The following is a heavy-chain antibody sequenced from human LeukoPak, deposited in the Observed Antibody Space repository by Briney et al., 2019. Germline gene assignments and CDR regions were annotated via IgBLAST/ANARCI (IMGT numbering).Heavy chain of an antibody. CDR1: GFTVSSNY. Sequence: PGGSLRLSCAASGFTVSSNYMSWVRQAPGRGLELVSVIYSGGSTYYADSVKGRFTISRHNSKNTLYLQMNSLRAEDTAVYYCASLGYCSGGSCPAVDYWGQGTLVTVSS. J-gene: IGHJ4*02. CDR3: ASLGYCSGGSCPAVDY. V-gene: IGHV3-53*04. CDR2: IYSGGST. D-gene: IGHD2-15*01.